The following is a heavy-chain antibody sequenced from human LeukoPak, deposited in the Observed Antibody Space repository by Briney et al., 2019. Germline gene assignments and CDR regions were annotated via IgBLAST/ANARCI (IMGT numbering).Heavy chain of an antibody. Sequence: PGGSLRLSCAASGFTFDDYAMHWVRQAPGKGLEWVSGISWNSGSIGYADSVKGRFTISRDNAKNSLYLQMNSLRAEDTALYYCAKDTWIFGVVSTTELDYWGQGTLVTVSS. J-gene: IGHJ4*02. CDR3: AKDTWIFGVVSTTELDY. CDR1: GFTFDDYA. CDR2: ISWNSGSI. V-gene: IGHV3-9*01. D-gene: IGHD3-3*01.